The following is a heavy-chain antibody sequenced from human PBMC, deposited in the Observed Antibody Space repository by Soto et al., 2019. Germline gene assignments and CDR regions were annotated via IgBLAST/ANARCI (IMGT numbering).Heavy chain of an antibody. V-gene: IGHV3-23*01. D-gene: IGHD1-26*01. CDR1: GFTFSSYA. J-gene: IGHJ6*02. CDR3: AKLEGAYYYYYGMDV. Sequence: EVQLLESGGGLVQPGGSLRLSCAASGFTFSSYAMGWVRQAPGKGLEWVSAISGRGDSTYYADSVRGRFTISRDTSQNTLFLQMNSLRAEDTAVYYCAKLEGAYYYYYGMDVWGQGTTVTISS. CDR2: ISGRGDST.